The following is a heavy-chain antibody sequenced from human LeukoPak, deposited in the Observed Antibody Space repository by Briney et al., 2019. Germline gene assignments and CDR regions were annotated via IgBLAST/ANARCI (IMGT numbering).Heavy chain of an antibody. J-gene: IGHJ4*02. D-gene: IGHD6-13*01. V-gene: IGHV3-74*01. CDR2: ISTDARTI. CDR3: VRGQATAWGLDY. CDR1: GFTFSSYW. Sequence: QPGGSLRLSCAASGFTFSSYWMHWVRQAPGKGLVWVSHISTDARTITYADFVKGRFTISRDNAKNTLYLQMNSLRAEDTALYYCVRGQATAWGLDYWGQGTLVTVSS.